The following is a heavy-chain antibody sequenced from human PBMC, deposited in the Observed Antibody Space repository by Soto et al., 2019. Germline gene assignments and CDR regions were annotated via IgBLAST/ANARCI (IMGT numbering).Heavy chain of an antibody. J-gene: IGHJ6*02. V-gene: IGHV4-31*03. CDR1: GASISSGCYY. CDR3: ASNVPQFPYYYYGMDV. D-gene: IGHD2-21*01. CDR2: IYYSGGT. Sequence: PSETLSLTCTVSGASISSGCYYWSWIRQHPGKGLEWIGYIYYSGGTYYNPSLKSRVTISVDTSKNQFSLKLSSVTAADTAVYYCASNVPQFPYYYYGMDVWGQGTTVT.